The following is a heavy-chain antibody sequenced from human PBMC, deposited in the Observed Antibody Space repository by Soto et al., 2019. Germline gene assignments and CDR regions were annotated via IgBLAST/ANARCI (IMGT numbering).Heavy chain of an antibody. V-gene: IGHV3-30-3*01. CDR3: AAHSPSH. J-gene: IGHJ4*02. CDR1: GFTFSSYA. CDR2: VSYDGSNE. Sequence: QVQLVESGGGVVQPGRSLRLSCAASGFTFSSYAMHWVRQAPGKRLEWVAVVSYDGSNEYYADSVKGRFTISRDNSKNTLYLQMNSLRAEDTAVYYCAAHSPSHWGQGTLVTVSS.